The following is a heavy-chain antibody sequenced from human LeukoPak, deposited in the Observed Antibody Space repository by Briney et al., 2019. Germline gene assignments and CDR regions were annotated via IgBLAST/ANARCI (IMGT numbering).Heavy chain of an antibody. V-gene: IGHV4-59*01. Sequence: SETLSLTCTVSGGSISSYYWSWIRQPPGKGLEWIGYIYNSGSTNYSPSLKSRVTISVDTSKNQFSLKLSSVTAADTAVYHCATRWDNSGWFDYWGQGTLVTVSS. CDR3: ATRWDNSGWFDY. CDR1: GGSISSYY. CDR2: IYNSGST. D-gene: IGHD3-22*01. J-gene: IGHJ4*02.